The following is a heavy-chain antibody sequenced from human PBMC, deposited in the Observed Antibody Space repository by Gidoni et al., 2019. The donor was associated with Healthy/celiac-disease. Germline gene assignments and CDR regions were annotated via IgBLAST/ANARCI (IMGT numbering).Heavy chain of an antibody. CDR1: GGSISSSSYY. V-gene: IGHV4-39*02. J-gene: IGHJ3*02. Sequence: QLQLQESGPGLVKPSETLSLPCTGSGGSISSSSYYWGWIRQPPGKGLEWIGSIYYSGSTYYNPSLKSRVTISVDTSKNQFSLKLSSVTAADTAVYYCAREGAAAGINAFDIWGQGTMSPSLQ. CDR3: AREGAAAGINAFDI. D-gene: IGHD6-13*01. CDR2: IYYSGST.